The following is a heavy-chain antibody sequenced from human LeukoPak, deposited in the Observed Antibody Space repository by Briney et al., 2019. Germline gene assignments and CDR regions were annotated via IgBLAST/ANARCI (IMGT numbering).Heavy chain of an antibody. CDR1: GFTFSSYE. V-gene: IGHV3-48*03. D-gene: IGHD1-26*01. CDR2: ISSSGDSI. Sequence: GGSLRLSCAASGFTFSSYEMIWVRQAPGKGLEWVSYISSSGDSIYYADSVKGRFTISRDNAKNSLYLQMNSLRAEDTAVYYCARVSISGNAFDIWGQGTKVTVSS. CDR3: ARVSISGNAFDI. J-gene: IGHJ3*02.